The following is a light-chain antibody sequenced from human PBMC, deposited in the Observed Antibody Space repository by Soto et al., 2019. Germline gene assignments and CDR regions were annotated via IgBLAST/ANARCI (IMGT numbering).Light chain of an antibody. CDR2: DAS. CDR1: QNVSSD. V-gene: IGKV3-15*01. Sequence: IVMTQSPATLSVSPGGRATLSCRASQNVSSDLAWYQQRPGQPPSLLIFDASTRASGVPARFSGSGSRTEFTLTISSLQPDDFVVYYCQQYSNWPRGSFGQGTKVDIK. CDR3: QQYSNWPRGS. J-gene: IGKJ1*01.